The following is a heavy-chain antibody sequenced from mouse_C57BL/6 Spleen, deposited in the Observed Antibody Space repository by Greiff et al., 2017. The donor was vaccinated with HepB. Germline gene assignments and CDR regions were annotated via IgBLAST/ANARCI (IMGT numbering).Heavy chain of an antibody. J-gene: IGHJ3*01. D-gene: IGHD2-4*01. Sequence: VQLQQSGPELVKPGASVKISCKASGYTFTDYYMNWVKQSHGKSLEWIGDINPNNGGTSYNQKFKGKATLTVDKSSSTAYMELRSLTSEDSAVYYCARSRLEGFAYWGQGTLVTVSA. V-gene: IGHV1-26*01. CDR2: INPNNGGT. CDR3: ARSRLEGFAY. CDR1: GYTFTDYY.